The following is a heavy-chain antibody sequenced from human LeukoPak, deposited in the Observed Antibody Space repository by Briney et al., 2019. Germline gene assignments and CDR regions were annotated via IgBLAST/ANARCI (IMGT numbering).Heavy chain of an antibody. Sequence: ASVKVSCKASGGTFSSYAISWVRQAPGQGLEWMGGIIPIFGTANYAQKFQGRVTMTRDTSTSTVYMELSSLRSEDTAVYYCAKAPELIVVVTSFDYWGQGTLVTVSS. CDR3: AKAPELIVVVTSFDY. V-gene: IGHV1-69*05. CDR1: GGTFSSYA. D-gene: IGHD3-22*01. CDR2: IIPIFGTA. J-gene: IGHJ4*02.